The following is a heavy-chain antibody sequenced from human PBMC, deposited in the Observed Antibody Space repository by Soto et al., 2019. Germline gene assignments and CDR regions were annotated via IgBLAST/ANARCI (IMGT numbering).Heavy chain of an antibody. CDR2: INPNSGGT. D-gene: IGHD3-16*01. Sequence: GASVKVSCTASGYTFTGYYIHWVRQAPGQGLEWMGWINPNSGGTNYAQKFQGWVTMTRDTSISTAYMELSRLRSDDTAVYYCARGSSMITFGGVLSPLGPWGQGTLVTVSS. CDR3: ARGSSMITFGGVLSPLGP. V-gene: IGHV1-2*04. CDR1: GYTFTGYY. J-gene: IGHJ5*02.